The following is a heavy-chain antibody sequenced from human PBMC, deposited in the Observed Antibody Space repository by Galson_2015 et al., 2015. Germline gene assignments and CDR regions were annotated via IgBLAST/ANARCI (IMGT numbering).Heavy chain of an antibody. J-gene: IGHJ3*02. CDR3: ARGSIVVGPAANAGDAFDI. V-gene: IGHV1-69*04. D-gene: IGHD2-2*01. CDR1: GGTFSSYA. Sequence: SVKVSCKASGGTFSSYAISWVRQAPGQGLEWMGRIIPILGIANYAQKFQGRVTITADKSTSTAYMELSSLRSEDTAVYYCARGSIVVGPAANAGDAFDIWGQGTMVTVSS. CDR2: IIPILGIA.